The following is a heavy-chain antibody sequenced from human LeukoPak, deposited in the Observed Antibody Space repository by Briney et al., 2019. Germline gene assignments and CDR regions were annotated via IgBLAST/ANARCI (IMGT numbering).Heavy chain of an antibody. D-gene: IGHD5-12*01. Sequence: GGSLRLSCSASGFTFSRYAMSWVRQAPGKGLEGVSAISGSCGSTYYADSVKGRFTISRDNSKTTLYLQMNSLRAEDTAVYYCAKALSGYDFLSFDPWGQGTLVTVSS. CDR3: AKALSGYDFLSFDP. CDR2: ISGSCGST. V-gene: IGHV3-23*01. CDR1: GFTFSRYA. J-gene: IGHJ5*02.